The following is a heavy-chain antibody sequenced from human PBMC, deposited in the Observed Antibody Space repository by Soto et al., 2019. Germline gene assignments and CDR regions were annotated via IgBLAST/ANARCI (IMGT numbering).Heavy chain of an antibody. V-gene: IGHV3-21*02. D-gene: IGHD3-22*01. CDR2: ITGSSSYI. J-gene: IGHJ4*02. Sequence: EVQLVESGGGLVKPGGSLRLSCAASGFTFSSYSMNWVRQAPGKVLEWVSSITGSSSYIYYADSVKGRFTISRDNAKNSLYLQMTTLRAEDTAVYYCARDVYYYDSSAYWAYWGQGTLVTVSS. CDR3: ARDVYYYDSSAYWAY. CDR1: GFTFSSYS.